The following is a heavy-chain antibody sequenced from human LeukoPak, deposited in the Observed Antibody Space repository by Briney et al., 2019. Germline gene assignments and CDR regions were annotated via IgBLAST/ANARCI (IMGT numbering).Heavy chain of an antibody. CDR3: ARQGWYCSSTSCYEEYYYYGMDV. V-gene: IGHV5-51*01. Sequence: GESLKISCKGSGYSFTSYWIGWVRQMPGKGLEWMGIIYPGDSDTRYSPSFQGQVTISADKSISTAYLQWSSLKASDTAMYYCARQGWYCSSTSCYEEYYYYGMDVWGQGTTVTVS. CDR1: GYSFTSYW. J-gene: IGHJ6*02. CDR2: IYPGDSDT. D-gene: IGHD2-2*01.